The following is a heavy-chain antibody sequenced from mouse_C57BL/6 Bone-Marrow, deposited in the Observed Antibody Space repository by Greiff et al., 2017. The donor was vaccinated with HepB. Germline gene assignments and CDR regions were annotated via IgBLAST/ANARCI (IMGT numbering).Heavy chain of an antibody. V-gene: IGHV1-81*01. CDR3: ARWRVYGYLPYAMDY. D-gene: IGHD2-2*01. J-gene: IGHJ4*01. Sequence: QVQLQQSGAELARPGASVKLSCKASGYTFTSYGISWVKQRTGQGLEWIGEIYPRSGNTYYNEKFKGKATLTEDKSSSTAYMELRSLTSEDSAVYFCARWRVYGYLPYAMDYWGQGTSVTVSS. CDR2: IYPRSGNT. CDR1: GYTFTSYG.